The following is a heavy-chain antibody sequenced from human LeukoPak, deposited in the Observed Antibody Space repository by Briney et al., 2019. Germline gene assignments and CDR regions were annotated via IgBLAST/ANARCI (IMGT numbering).Heavy chain of an antibody. J-gene: IGHJ4*02. D-gene: IGHD1-26*01. V-gene: IGHV3-30*03. CDR2: ISYDGGKK. CDR1: GFTLSSHG. Sequence: GKSLRLSCVVSGFTLSSHGMHWVRQAPGKGLEWVAVISYDGGKKSYADSVKGRFTISRENSKNTLYLQMDSLRVEDTAIYYCARDRAWDYLDSWDQGPLVTVSS. CDR3: ARDRAWDYLDS.